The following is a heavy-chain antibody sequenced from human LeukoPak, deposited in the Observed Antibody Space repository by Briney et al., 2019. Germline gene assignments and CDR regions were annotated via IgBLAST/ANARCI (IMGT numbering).Heavy chain of an antibody. Sequence: NPGGSLRLSCAASGFTFSSYSMNWVRQAPGKGLEWVSSISSSSSYIYYADSVKGRFTISRDNAKNSLYLQMNSLRAEDTAVYYCARDPGTSTVTGGYFDYWGQGTLVTVSS. V-gene: IGHV3-21*01. J-gene: IGHJ4*02. CDR3: ARDPGTSTVTGGYFDY. D-gene: IGHD4-17*01. CDR2: ISSSSSYI. CDR1: GFTFSSYS.